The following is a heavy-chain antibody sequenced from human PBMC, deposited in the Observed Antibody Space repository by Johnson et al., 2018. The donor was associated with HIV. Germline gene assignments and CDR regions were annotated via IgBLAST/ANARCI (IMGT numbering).Heavy chain of an antibody. V-gene: IGHV3-66*01. CDR3: TTVADLDRTYYYDSSGYWFVNFDI. D-gene: IGHD3-22*01. Sequence: EQLVESGGGLVQPGGSLRLSCAASGFTVSSNYMTWVRQAPGKGLEWVSVIYSGGSTYYADSVKGRFTISRDNSKNTLYLQMNSLKTEDTAVYYCTTVADLDRTYYYDSSGYWFVNFDIWGQGTMVTVSS. J-gene: IGHJ3*02. CDR2: IYSGGST. CDR1: GFTVSSNY.